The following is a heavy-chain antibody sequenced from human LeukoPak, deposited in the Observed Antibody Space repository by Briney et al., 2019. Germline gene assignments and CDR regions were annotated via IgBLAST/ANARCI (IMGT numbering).Heavy chain of an antibody. Sequence: SETLSLTCANYGGPFSGFFWSWIRQPPGKGLEWIGEINHSGGTNYNPSLKSRVTISIDASKNQFSLKLTSVTAADTAVYYCARFPANWNYPYYYYYMDVWGKGTTVTVSS. D-gene: IGHD1-7*01. CDR1: GGPFSGFF. CDR3: ARFPANWNYPYYYYYMDV. J-gene: IGHJ6*03. CDR2: INHSGGT. V-gene: IGHV4-34*01.